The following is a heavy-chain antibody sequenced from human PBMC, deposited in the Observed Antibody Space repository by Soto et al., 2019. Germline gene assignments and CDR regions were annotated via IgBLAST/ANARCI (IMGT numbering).Heavy chain of an antibody. CDR3: ARGGSMVREYDAFDI. V-gene: IGHV4-59*01. Sequence: PSETLSLTCTVSGDSINNYYWSWIRQPPGKGLEWIGYIYYSGSTNYNPSLKSRITISVDTSKNQFSLKLSSVTAADTAVYYCARGGSMVREYDAFDIWGQGTMVTVSS. CDR2: IYYSGST. CDR1: GDSINNYY. J-gene: IGHJ3*02. D-gene: IGHD3-10*01.